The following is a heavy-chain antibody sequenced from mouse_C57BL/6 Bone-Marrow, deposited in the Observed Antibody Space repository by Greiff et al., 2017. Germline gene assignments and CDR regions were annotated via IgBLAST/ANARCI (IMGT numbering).Heavy chain of an antibody. Sequence: EVKLMESGGGLVQPGGSMKLSCAASGFTFSDAWMDWVRQSPEKGLEWVAEIRNKANNHATYYAESVKGRFTISRDDSKSSVYLQMNSLRAEDTGIYYCTRDYGYARGYYAMDYWGQGTSVTVSS. CDR2: IRNKANNHAT. CDR1: GFTFSDAW. D-gene: IGHD2-14*01. J-gene: IGHJ4*01. V-gene: IGHV6-6*01. CDR3: TRDYGYARGYYAMDY.